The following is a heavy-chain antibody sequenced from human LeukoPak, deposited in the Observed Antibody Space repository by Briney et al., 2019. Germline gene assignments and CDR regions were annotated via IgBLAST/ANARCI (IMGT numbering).Heavy chain of an antibody. Sequence: GGPLRLSCAASGFTFSRFWMSWVRQAPGKGLEWVANIKQDGSEKYYVDSVKGRFTISRDNAKNSLYLQMNSLRAEDTSVFYCARDGTYTDYDPDFDIWGQGTLVTVSS. CDR3: ARDGTYTDYDPDFDI. J-gene: IGHJ4*02. V-gene: IGHV3-7*04. D-gene: IGHD5-12*01. CDR2: IKQDGSEK. CDR1: GFTFSRFW.